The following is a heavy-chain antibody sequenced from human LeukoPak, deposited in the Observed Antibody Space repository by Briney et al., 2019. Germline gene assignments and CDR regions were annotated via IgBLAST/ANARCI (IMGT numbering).Heavy chain of an antibody. CDR2: FSGSGGST. Sequence: GGSLRLSCAASGFTFSSYAMSWVRQAPGKGLECISGFSGSGGSTYYADSVKGRFTISRDNAKNSLYLQMNSLRAEDTAVYYCARMITARNDYWGQGTLVTVSS. D-gene: IGHD6-6*01. V-gene: IGHV3-23*01. J-gene: IGHJ4*02. CDR1: GFTFSSYA. CDR3: ARMITARNDY.